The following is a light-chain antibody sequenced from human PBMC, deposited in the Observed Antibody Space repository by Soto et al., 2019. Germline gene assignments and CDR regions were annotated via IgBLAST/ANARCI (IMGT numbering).Light chain of an antibody. CDR3: QQVNSFPFT. CDR1: QSVGSS. V-gene: IGKV1D-12*01. CDR2: AAS. J-gene: IGKJ5*01. Sequence: DIQMTQSPSSVSASLGDTVTISCRASQSVGSSLAWYQQEPGKAPKLLIRAASSLQSGVSSRFSGGGSGTDFTLTVNSLQSEDFATYYCQQVNSFPFTFGQGTRLEIK.